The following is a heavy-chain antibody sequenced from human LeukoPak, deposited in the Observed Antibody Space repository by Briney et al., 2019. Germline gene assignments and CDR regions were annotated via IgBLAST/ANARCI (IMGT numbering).Heavy chain of an antibody. V-gene: IGHV3-48*04. D-gene: IGHD3-10*02. CDR1: GFTFSNYN. J-gene: IGHJ6*04. CDR2: ITISRTTI. Sequence: GGSPRLSCAASGFTFSNYNIHWVRRAPGKGLQWVSYITISRTTIYYADSVKGRFTISRDNAKNSLYLQMNSLRAGDTAVYYCAELGITMIGGVWGKGTTVTISS. CDR3: AELGITMIGGV.